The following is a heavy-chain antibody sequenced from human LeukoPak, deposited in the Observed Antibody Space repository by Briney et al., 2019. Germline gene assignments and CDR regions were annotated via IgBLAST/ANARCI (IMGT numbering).Heavy chain of an antibody. Sequence: EASVKVSCKASGYTFTDYYMHWVQQAPGKGLEWMGRVGPEDGETIYAEKFQGRVTITADTSTDTAYMELSSLRSEDTAVYYCATIFADLGFDYWGQGTLVTVSS. CDR1: GYTFTDYY. CDR2: VGPEDGET. J-gene: IGHJ4*02. V-gene: IGHV1-69-2*01. D-gene: IGHD3-3*01. CDR3: ATIFADLGFDY.